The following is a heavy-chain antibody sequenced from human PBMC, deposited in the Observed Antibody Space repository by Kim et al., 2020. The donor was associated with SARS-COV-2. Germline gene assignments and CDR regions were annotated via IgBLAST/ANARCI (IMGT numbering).Heavy chain of an antibody. J-gene: IGHJ4*02. CDR3: ARVYYDSPSFDY. Sequence: TYSPAFQGHVTISADKSISTAYLPWSSLKASDTAMYYCARVYYDSPSFDYWGQGTLVTVSS. D-gene: IGHD3-22*01. V-gene: IGHV5-10-1*01.